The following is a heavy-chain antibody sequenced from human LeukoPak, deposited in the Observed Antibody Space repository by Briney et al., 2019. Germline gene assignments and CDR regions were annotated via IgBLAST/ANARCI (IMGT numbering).Heavy chain of an antibody. D-gene: IGHD4-17*01. CDR3: AREAVTTLNAFDI. CDR2: IYYSGST. Sequence: SETLSLTCTVSGGSISSYYWSWIRQPPGKGLEWIGYIYYSGSTDYNPSLKSRVTISVDTSKNQFSLKLSSVTAADTAVYYCAREAVTTLNAFDIWGQGTMVTVSS. CDR1: GGSISSYY. V-gene: IGHV4-59*01. J-gene: IGHJ3*02.